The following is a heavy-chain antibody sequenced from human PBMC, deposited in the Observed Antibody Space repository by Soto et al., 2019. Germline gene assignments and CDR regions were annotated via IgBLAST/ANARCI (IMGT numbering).Heavy chain of an antibody. J-gene: IGHJ4*02. Sequence: QVQLVESGGGVVQPGRSLRLSCAASGFTFSSYGMHWVRQAPGKGLEWVAVIPDDGRNKYYADSVKGRFTISRDNSKNTLYLQMNSLKAEDTAVYYCAKVLDGSTCYGRPAYDFWGQGALVTVSS. CDR2: IPDDGRNK. CDR3: AKVLDGSTCYGRPAYDF. CDR1: GFTFSSYG. D-gene: IGHD6-13*01. V-gene: IGHV3-30*18.